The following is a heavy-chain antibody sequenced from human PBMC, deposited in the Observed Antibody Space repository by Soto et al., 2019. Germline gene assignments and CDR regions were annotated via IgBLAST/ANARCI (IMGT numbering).Heavy chain of an antibody. Sequence: DVQLVESGGGLVQPGGSLKLSCAASEFTFSGSSMHWVRQASGKGLEWVGRIRSKTTNYATAYAASVTDSFTISRDDSKNTTYLQMRSLKTEDTAVYYCTPEGAGFKYWGQGTLVTVSS. V-gene: IGHV3-73*02. CDR1: EFTFSGSS. CDR3: TPEGAGFKY. D-gene: IGHD1-26*01. J-gene: IGHJ4*02. CDR2: IRSKTTNYAT.